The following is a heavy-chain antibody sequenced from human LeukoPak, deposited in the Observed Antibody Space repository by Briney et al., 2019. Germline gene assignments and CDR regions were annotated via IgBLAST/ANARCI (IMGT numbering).Heavy chain of an antibody. CDR3: ATNQWLATPLDS. CDR1: GFTFSKYW. J-gene: IGHJ4*02. V-gene: IGHV3-74*01. CDR2: INTDGTVT. D-gene: IGHD6-19*01. Sequence: GGSLRLSCAASGFTFSKYWMLWVRQAPGKGLESVSRINTDGTVTTYADSVKGRFTVSRDNADNTMFLQMNSVRDEDTAAYYCATNQWLATPLDSWGQGTLVTVSS.